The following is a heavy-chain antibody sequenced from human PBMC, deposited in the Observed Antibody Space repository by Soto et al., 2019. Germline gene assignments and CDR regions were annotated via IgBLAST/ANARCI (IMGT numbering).Heavy chain of an antibody. D-gene: IGHD3-3*01. CDR3: ARGAFWSGYYTGPFDY. J-gene: IGHJ4*02. Sequence: SETLSLTCAVYGGSFSGYYWSWIRQPPGKGLEWIGEINHSGSTNYNPSNKSRVTISVDTSKNQFSLKLSSVTTADTAVFYCARGAFWSGYYTGPFDYWGQGTLVTVSS. V-gene: IGHV4-34*01. CDR2: INHSGST. CDR1: GGSFSGYY.